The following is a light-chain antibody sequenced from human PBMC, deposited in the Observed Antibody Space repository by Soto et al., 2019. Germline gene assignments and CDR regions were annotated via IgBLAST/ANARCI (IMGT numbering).Light chain of an antibody. J-gene: IGLJ1*01. CDR3: CSYVGARTYV. Sequence: QSALTQPASVSGSPGQSITISCSGSISDVGSSGPVSWYQHHPGQVPKLIIYEGSRRPSGVSSRFSGSKTGNTASLTITGLQAEDEANNYCCSYVGARTYVFGTGTKVTVL. CDR2: EGS. V-gene: IGLV2-23*01. CDR1: ISDVGSSGP.